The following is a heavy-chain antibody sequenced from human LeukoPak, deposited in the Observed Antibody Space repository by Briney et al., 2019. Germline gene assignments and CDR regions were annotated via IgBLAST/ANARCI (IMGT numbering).Heavy chain of an antibody. CDR3: ARDSVEVRGVIIPYYFDY. Sequence: GGSLRLSCAASGXTFSSYAMHWVRQAPGKGLEWVAVISCDGSNKYYADSVKGRFTISRDNSKNTLYLQMNSLRAEDTAVYYCARDSVEVRGVIIPYYFDYWGQGTLVTVSS. CDR2: ISCDGSNK. CDR1: GXTFSSYA. D-gene: IGHD3-10*01. V-gene: IGHV3-30-3*01. J-gene: IGHJ4*02.